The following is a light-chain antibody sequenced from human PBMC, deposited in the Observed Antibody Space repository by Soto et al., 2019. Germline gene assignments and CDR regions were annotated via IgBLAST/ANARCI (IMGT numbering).Light chain of an antibody. Sequence: EIVLTQSPATLSLSPGERATLSCRASQSVSSYLAWYQQKPRQAPRLLIYDASNRATGIPARFSGSGSRTDFPLTISSLEPEDFAVYYCQQRTNWPPYTFGHGTKLQIK. V-gene: IGKV3-11*01. CDR3: QQRTNWPPYT. CDR1: QSVSSY. CDR2: DAS. J-gene: IGKJ2*01.